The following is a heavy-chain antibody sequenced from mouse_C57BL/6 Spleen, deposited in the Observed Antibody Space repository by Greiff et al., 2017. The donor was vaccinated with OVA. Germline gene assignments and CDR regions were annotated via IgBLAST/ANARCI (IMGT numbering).Heavy chain of an antibody. J-gene: IGHJ4*01. V-gene: IGHV1-85*01. CDR3: ARRGPRGAMDY. CDR2: IYPRDGST. CDR1: GYTFTSYD. Sequence: VQLQESGPELVKPGASVKLSCKASGYTFTSYDINWVKQRPGQGLEWIGWIYPRDGSTKYNEKFKGKATLTVDTSSSTAYMELHSLTSEDSAVYFCARRGPRGAMDYWGQGTSVTVSS.